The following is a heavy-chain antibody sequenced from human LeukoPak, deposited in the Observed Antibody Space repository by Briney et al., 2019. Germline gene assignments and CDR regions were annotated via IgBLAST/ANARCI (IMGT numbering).Heavy chain of an antibody. J-gene: IGHJ4*02. V-gene: IGHV3-33*01. D-gene: IGHD2-15*01. CDR3: ARDPASSFDY. CDR2: IWYDGSKR. Sequence: GRSLRLSCAASGFTFSSHGMHWVRQAPGKGLEWVAVIWYDGSKRYYADSVKGRFTISRDDSKNALYLQMNSLRDEDTAVYYCARDPASSFDYWGQGTLVTVSS. CDR1: GFTFSSHG.